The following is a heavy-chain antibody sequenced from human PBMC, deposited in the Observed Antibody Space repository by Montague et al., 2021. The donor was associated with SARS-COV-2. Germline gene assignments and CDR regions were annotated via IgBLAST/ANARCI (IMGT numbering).Heavy chain of an antibody. J-gene: IGHJ3*02. D-gene: IGHD3-22*01. CDR3: ARDSGYYDSSGYPYDAFDT. Sequence: TLSLTCTVSGGSISSGGYYWSWIRQHPGKGLEWIGYIYHTGSTRYNPSLKSRVTISKETSKNHFSLNLSSVTAADSAVYYCARDSGYYDSSGYPYDAFDTWGQGTKVTVSS. CDR2: IYHTGST. CDR1: GGSISSGGYY. V-gene: IGHV4-31*03.